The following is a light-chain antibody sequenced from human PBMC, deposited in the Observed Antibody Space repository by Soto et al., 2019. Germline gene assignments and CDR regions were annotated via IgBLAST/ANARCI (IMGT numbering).Light chain of an antibody. CDR1: SSNIASNT. J-gene: IGLJ2*01. V-gene: IGLV1-44*01. Sequence: QTVVTQPPSASGTPGQRVTISCSGSSSNIASNTVNWYQQLPGTAPKLLIYDSNERPSWVPDRVSGSKSGTSASLAISGLQAEDEDDYYCAAWDDSLSGVLFGGGTKVTVL. CDR3: AAWDDSLSGVL. CDR2: DSN.